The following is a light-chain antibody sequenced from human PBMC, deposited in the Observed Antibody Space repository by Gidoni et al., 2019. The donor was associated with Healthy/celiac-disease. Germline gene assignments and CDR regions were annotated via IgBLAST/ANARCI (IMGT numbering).Light chain of an antibody. CDR2: EDN. Sequence: NFMLTQPHSVSESPGKTVTISCTRSSGSIASNYGQWYQQRPGSSPTTVIYEDNQRPSGVPDRFSGSIDSSSNSASFTISGLKTEDEADYYCQSYDSSNQGVFGGGTKLTVL. CDR3: QSYDSSNQGV. V-gene: IGLV6-57*01. J-gene: IGLJ3*02. CDR1: SGSIASNY.